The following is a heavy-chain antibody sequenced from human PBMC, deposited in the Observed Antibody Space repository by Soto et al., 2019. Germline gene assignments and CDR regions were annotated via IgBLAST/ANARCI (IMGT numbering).Heavy chain of an antibody. D-gene: IGHD3-3*01. CDR3: ARDLAVFGVATYGMDV. CDR2: IWYDGSNK. CDR1: GFTFSSYG. J-gene: IGHJ6*02. V-gene: IGHV3-33*01. Sequence: GGSLRLSCAASGFTFSSYGMHWVRQAPGKGLEWVAVIWYDGSNKYYADSVKGRFTISRDNSKSTLYLQMNSLRAEDTAVYYCARDLAVFGVATYGMDVWGQGTTVTVSS.